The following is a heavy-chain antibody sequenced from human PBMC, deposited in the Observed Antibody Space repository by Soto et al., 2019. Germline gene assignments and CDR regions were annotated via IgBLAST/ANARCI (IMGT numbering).Heavy chain of an antibody. V-gene: IGHV4-4*07. Sequence: SETLSLTCIVSGGSVSEKYWNWVRQPPGKGLEWIGLIFANGHTDYNPSLKSRVTMSVDASKNQFSLRLTSMTAADTAVYYCVASLAASGLNWLDPWGRGTLVTV. CDR2: IFANGHT. D-gene: IGHD6-13*01. CDR3: VASLAASGLNWLDP. J-gene: IGHJ5*02. CDR1: GGSVSEKY.